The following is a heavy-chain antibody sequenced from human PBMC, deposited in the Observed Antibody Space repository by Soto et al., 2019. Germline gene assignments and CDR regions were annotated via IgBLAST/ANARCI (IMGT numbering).Heavy chain of an antibody. CDR1: GDTFINYA. Sequence: QVQLVQSGAAVTKPGSSVKVSCTASGDTFINYAISWVRQAPGQGLEWMGGIIPIFGTANYAQKFQGRVTISADESTSTAYMELSSLSSEDTAVYYCARGRGYSYDYGLDVWGQGTTVTVSS. CDR2: IIPIFGTA. CDR3: ARGRGYSYDYGLDV. J-gene: IGHJ6*02. D-gene: IGHD5-18*01. V-gene: IGHV1-69*12.